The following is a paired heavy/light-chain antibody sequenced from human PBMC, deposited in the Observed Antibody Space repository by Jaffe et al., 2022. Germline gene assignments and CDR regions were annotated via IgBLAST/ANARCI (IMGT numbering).Light chain of an antibody. CDR1: QSVSSS. Sequence: EIVLTQSPATLSLSPGERATLSCRASQSVSSSLAWYQQKPGQAPRLLIYDASNRAPGIPPRFSGSGSGTDFTLTISSLEPEDFAVYYCQQRSNWPLHVTFGGGTKVEIK. V-gene: IGKV3-11*01. J-gene: IGKJ4*01. CDR3: QQRSNWPLHVT. CDR2: DAS.
Heavy chain of an antibody. J-gene: IGHJ4*02. CDR3: AKAQSFGAGSHYYFDY. CDR1: GFTFSTYD. D-gene: IGHD3-10*01. V-gene: IGHV3-30*02. CDR2: IRFDGTNR. Sequence: QVQLVESGGGVVQPGGSLRLSCAASGFTFSTYDMHWVRQAPGKGLEWVAFIRFDGTNRYYADSVKGRFTISRDNSKNTLYLQMNTLSAEDTAVYYCAKAQSFGAGSHYYFDYWGQGTLVTVSS.